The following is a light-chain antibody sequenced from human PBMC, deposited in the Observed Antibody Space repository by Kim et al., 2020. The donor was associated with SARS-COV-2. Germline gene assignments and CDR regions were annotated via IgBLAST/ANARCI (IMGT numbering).Light chain of an antibody. V-gene: IGKV1-13*02. CDR2: DAS. CDR3: QQFNSYPT. J-gene: IGKJ4*01. CDR1: QGISSA. Sequence: AIQLTQSPSSLSASVGDRVTMTCRASQGISSALAWYQQKPGKAPKLLIYDASSLESGVPSRFSGSGSGTDFTLTISSLQPEDFATYYCQQFNSYPTFGGGTKVDIK.